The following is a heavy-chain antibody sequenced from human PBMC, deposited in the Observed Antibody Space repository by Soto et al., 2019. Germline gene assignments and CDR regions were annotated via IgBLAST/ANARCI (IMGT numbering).Heavy chain of an antibody. CDR3: ARGGYCTNGVCYGGRYYGMDI. V-gene: IGHV1-69*13. Sequence: SVKVSCKASGGTFSSYAISWVRQAPGQGLEWMGGIIPIFGTANYAQKFQGRVTITADESTSTAYMELSSLRSEDTAVYYCARGGYCTNGVCYGGRYYGMDIWGQGTTVTVSS. CDR2: IIPIFGTA. CDR1: GGTFSSYA. D-gene: IGHD2-8*01. J-gene: IGHJ6*02.